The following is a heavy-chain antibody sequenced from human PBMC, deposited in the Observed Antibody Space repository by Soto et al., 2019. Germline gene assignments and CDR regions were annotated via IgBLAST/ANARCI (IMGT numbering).Heavy chain of an antibody. CDR2: IIPIFGTA. CDR3: ARDHRWVRGVILGMDV. J-gene: IGHJ6*02. Sequence: QVPLVQSGAEVKKPGSSVKVSCKASGGTFSSYAISWVRQAPGQGLEWMGGIIPIFGTANYAQKFQGRVTITADESTSTAYMELSSLRSEDTAVYYCARDHRWVRGVILGMDVWGQGTTVTVSS. V-gene: IGHV1-69*01. CDR1: GGTFSSYA. D-gene: IGHD3-10*01.